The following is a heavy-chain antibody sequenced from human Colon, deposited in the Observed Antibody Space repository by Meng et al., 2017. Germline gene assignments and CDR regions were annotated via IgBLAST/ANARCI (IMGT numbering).Heavy chain of an antibody. CDR1: GGSGISGSFY. V-gene: IGHV4-61*01. D-gene: IGHD3-22*01. CDR2: IYYSGST. CDR3: ARGASDYDFDY. Sequence: VHLQASGPGLVKPSGTLSLTCTVSGGSGISGSFYWSWIRQPPGKGLEWIGYIYYSGSTNYNPSLKSRVTISVDTSKNQFSLKLSSVTAADTAVYYCARGASDYDFDYWGQGTLVTVSS. J-gene: IGHJ4*02.